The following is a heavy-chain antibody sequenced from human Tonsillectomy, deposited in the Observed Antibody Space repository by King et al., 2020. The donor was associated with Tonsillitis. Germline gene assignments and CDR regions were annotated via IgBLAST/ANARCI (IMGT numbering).Heavy chain of an antibody. D-gene: IGHD1-26*01. J-gene: IGHJ4*02. CDR3: ARSVLGSFDY. V-gene: IGHV4-39*01. CDR1: GGSISSSDHY. CDR2: MYYSGTI. Sequence: QLQESGPGVVKPSETLSLTCTVSGGSISSSDHYWAWIRQPPGKGLEWIGYMYYSGTIFYNPSLKSRITISGGTSENRFSLKLSSVTAADTAVYFCARSVLGSFDYWGQGALVTVSS.